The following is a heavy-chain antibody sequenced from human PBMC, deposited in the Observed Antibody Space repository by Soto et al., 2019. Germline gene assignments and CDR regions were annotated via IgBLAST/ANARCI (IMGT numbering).Heavy chain of an antibody. CDR1: GYTFTSYG. V-gene: IGHV1-18*01. CDR3: ARDGSSNVRAYNWFDP. D-gene: IGHD4-4*01. CDR2: ISAYNGNT. Sequence: ASVKVSCKASGYTFTSYGISWVRQAPGQGLEWMGWISAYNGNTNYAQKLQGRVTMTTDTSTSTAYMELRSLRSDDTAVYYCARDGSSNVRAYNWFDPWAQRTLVTVSS. J-gene: IGHJ5*02.